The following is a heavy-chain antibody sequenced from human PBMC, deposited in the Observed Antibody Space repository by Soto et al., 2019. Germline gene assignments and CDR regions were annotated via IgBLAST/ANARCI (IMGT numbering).Heavy chain of an antibody. CDR2: ISGSGGST. D-gene: IGHD6-6*01. CDR3: AKGRASIAARLGYFDY. CDR1: GFTFSSYA. Sequence: GGSLRLSCAASGFTFSSYAMSWVRQAPGKGLEWVSAISGSGGSTYYADSVKGRFTISRDNSKNRLYLQMNSLRAEDTAVYYCAKGRASIAARLGYFDYWGQGTLVTVSS. J-gene: IGHJ4*02. V-gene: IGHV3-23*01.